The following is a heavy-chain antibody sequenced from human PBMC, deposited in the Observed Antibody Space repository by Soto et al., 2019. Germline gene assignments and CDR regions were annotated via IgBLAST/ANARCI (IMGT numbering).Heavy chain of an antibody. V-gene: IGHV3-30-3*01. D-gene: IGHD2-15*01. CDR3: ARDGVEALYYYGMVV. Sequence: QVQVVESGGGVVQPGRSLRLSCAASGFTFSSYAMHWVRQAPGKGLEWVAVISYDGSNKYYADSVKGRFTISRDNSKNTLYLQMNSLRAEDTAVYYCARDGVEALYYYGMVVWGQGTTVTVSS. J-gene: IGHJ6*02. CDR2: ISYDGSNK. CDR1: GFTFSSYA.